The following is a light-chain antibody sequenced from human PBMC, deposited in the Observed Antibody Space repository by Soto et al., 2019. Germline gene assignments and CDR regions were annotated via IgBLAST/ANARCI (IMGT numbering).Light chain of an antibody. Sequence: QSVLTQPPSASGTPGQRVTISCSGSGSSIGTNTVNWYRQLPGTAPKLLFYGNNQRPSGVPDRFSGSKSGTSASLGISGLQSEDEADYYCAAWDGSLNNVLFGGGTKVTVL. CDR3: AAWDGSLNNVL. J-gene: IGLJ2*01. V-gene: IGLV1-44*01. CDR2: GNN. CDR1: GSSIGTNT.